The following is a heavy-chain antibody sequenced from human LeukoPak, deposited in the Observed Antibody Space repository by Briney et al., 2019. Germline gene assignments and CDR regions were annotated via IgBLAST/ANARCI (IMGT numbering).Heavy chain of an antibody. V-gene: IGHV1-8*01. CDR2: MNPNSGNT. D-gene: IGHD3-10*01. CDR3: ARTTMVRGVIKYYYYGMDV. CDR1: GYTFTSYD. J-gene: IGHJ6*02. Sequence: GASVKVSCKASGYTFTSYDMNWVRQATGQGLEWMGWMNPNSGNTGYAQKFQGRVTMTRNTSISTAYMELSSLRSEDTAVYYCARTTMVRGVIKYYYYGMDVWGQGTTVTVSS.